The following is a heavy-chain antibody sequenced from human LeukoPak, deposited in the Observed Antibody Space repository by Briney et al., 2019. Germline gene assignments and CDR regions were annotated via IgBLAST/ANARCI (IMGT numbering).Heavy chain of an antibody. CDR2: INSDGSIT. J-gene: IGHJ4*02. Sequence: PGGSLRLSCAASGFTFSSHWMHWVRQAPGKGLVWVSRINSDGSITSYADSVKGRFTISRDSSENTLYLQMNSLRAEDTAVYYCARDLDAAAAGRYYFDYWGQGTLVTVSS. V-gene: IGHV3-74*01. D-gene: IGHD6-13*01. CDR1: GFTFSSHW. CDR3: ARDLDAAAAGRYYFDY.